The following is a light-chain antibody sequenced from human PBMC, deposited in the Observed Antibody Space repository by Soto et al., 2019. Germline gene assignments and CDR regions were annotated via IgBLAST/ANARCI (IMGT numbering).Light chain of an antibody. Sequence: DIQMTQSPATLSASVGDRVTITCRASQSLSGWLAWYQQKPGKAPKLLIYDASSLESGVPSRFSGSGSGTEFALTISSLQPDDFATYYCQQYNSYPWTFGQGPKVEIK. CDR3: QQYNSYPWT. V-gene: IGKV1-5*01. J-gene: IGKJ1*01. CDR2: DAS. CDR1: QSLSGW.